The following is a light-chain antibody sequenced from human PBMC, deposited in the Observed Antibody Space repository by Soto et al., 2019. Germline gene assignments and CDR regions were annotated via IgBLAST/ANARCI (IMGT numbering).Light chain of an antibody. J-gene: IGKJ5*01. CDR1: QSVRSN. V-gene: IGKV3-15*01. CDR3: QQYNEWPPFT. CDR2: AAS. Sequence: DIVVTQSPATLSASPGERATLSCRASQSVRSNLAWYQQKPGQAPRLVIYAASTRATGIPDRFSGSVSGTEFTLTISSLQSEDFAVYYCQQYNEWPPFTFGQGTRLEIK.